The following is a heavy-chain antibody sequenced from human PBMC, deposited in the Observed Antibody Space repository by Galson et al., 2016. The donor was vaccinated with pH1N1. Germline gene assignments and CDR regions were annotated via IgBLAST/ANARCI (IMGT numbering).Heavy chain of an antibody. J-gene: IGHJ5*02. Sequence: ETLSLTCSVSGGSLISYYWSWIRQPAGKGLEWIGRIYTSGSTSYNPSPKSRVSMSVATSKNKFSLKLTSLTAADTAVYYCARGDYYYASGTDEDFGFDPWGQGTLVTVSS. CDR1: GGSLISYY. CDR2: IYTSGST. V-gene: IGHV4-4*07. D-gene: IGHD3-10*01. CDR3: ARGDYYYASGTDEDFGFDP.